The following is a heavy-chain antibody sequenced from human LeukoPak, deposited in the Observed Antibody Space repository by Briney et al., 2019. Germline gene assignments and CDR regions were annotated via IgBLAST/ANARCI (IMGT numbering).Heavy chain of an antibody. Sequence: SETLSLTCAVSGGSFSGYYWSWIRQPPGKGRELIVEIDHSGSTNYYTSVKSRVAISVDTSKNQFCLKLSSVTAADTAVYYCARGNDIVTGYGLWGQGTLVTVSS. D-gene: IGHD3-9*01. V-gene: IGHV4-34*01. CDR3: ARGNDIVTGYGL. CDR1: GGSFSGYY. J-gene: IGHJ4*02. CDR2: IDHSGST.